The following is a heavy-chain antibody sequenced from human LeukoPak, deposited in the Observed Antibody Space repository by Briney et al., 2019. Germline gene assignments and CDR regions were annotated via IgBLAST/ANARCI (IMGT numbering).Heavy chain of an antibody. CDR2: ISSSGSTI. CDR3: ARVRGLAAAALDY. J-gene: IGHJ4*02. V-gene: IGHV3-48*04. CDR1: GFTFSSYA. D-gene: IGHD6-13*01. Sequence: GGSLRLSCAASGFTFSSYAMSWVRQAPGKGLEWVSYISSSGSTIYYADSVKGRFTISRDNAKNSLDLQMNSLRAEDTAVYYCARVRGLAAAALDYWGQGTPVTVSS.